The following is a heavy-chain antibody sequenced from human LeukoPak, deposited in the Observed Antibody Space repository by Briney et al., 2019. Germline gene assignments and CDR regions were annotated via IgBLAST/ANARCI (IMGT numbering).Heavy chain of an antibody. J-gene: IGHJ5*02. Sequence: SVKVSCKASGGTFSSYAISWVRQAPGQGLEWMGRIIPIFGTANYAQKFQGRVTITTDESTGTAYMELSSLRSEDTAVYYCARDHLTTVTTYLWFDPWGQGTLVTVSS. CDR3: ARDHLTTVTTYLWFDP. CDR1: GGTFSSYA. V-gene: IGHV1-69*05. D-gene: IGHD4-11*01. CDR2: IIPIFGTA.